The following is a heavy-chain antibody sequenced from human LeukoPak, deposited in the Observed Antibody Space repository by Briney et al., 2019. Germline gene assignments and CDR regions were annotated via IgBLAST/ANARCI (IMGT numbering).Heavy chain of an antibody. CDR2: ISSSGNTI. CDR3: ARGSFSGSGSYYMPNYFDY. D-gene: IGHD3-10*01. J-gene: IGHJ4*02. V-gene: IGHV3-48*03. CDR1: GFTFSSYE. Sequence: GGSLRLSCAASGFTFSSYEMNWVRQAPGKGLEWVSYISSSGNTIYYADSVKGRFTISRGNAENSLYLQMNSLRAEDTAVYYCARGSFSGSGSYYMPNYFDYWGQGTLVTVSS.